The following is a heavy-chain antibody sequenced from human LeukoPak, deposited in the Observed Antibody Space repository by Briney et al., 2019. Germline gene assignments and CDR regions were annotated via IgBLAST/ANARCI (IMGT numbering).Heavy chain of an antibody. Sequence: GGSLRLSCAASGFTFSSYWMHWVRQAPGKGLVWVSRINSDGSSTSYADSAKGRFTISRDNAKNTLYLQMNSLRAEDTAVYYCASPALGYCSSTSCSRQTYYYYGMGVWGQGTTVTVSS. CDR2: INSDGSST. J-gene: IGHJ6*02. D-gene: IGHD2-2*01. V-gene: IGHV3-74*01. CDR3: ASPALGYCSSTSCSRQTYYYYGMGV. CDR1: GFTFSSYW.